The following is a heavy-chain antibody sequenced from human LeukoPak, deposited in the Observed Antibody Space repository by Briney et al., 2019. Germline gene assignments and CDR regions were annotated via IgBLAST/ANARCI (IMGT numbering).Heavy chain of an antibody. V-gene: IGHV4-59*08. D-gene: IGHD3-3*01. CDR2: IYYSGST. CDR3: ARVGKYDFWSGHDETRLDY. J-gene: IGHJ4*02. CDR1: GGSISSYY. Sequence: PSETLSLTCTVSGGSISSYYWSWIRQPPGKGLEWIGYIYYSGSTNYNPSLKSRVTISVDTSKNQFSLKLSSVTAADTAVYYCARVGKYDFWSGHDETRLDYWGQGSLVTVSS.